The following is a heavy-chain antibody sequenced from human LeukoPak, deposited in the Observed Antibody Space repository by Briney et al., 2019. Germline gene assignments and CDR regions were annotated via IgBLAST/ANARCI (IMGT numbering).Heavy chain of an antibody. J-gene: IGHJ6*02. CDR1: GYSFTSYW. V-gene: IGHV5-51*01. D-gene: IGHD3-10*01. CDR2: IYPGDSDT. Sequence: GESLKISCKGSGYSFTSYWLGWVRQMPGKGLEWMGIIYPGDSDTRYSPSFQGQVTISVDKSISTAYLQWNSLKASDTAMYYCARPGIASSGSYVPYYGLDVWGQGTTVTVSS. CDR3: ARPGIASSGSYVPYYGLDV.